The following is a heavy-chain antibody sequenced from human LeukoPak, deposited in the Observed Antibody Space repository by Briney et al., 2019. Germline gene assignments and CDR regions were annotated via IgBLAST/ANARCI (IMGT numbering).Heavy chain of an antibody. CDR3: ARWRRVIRDSSGYYRTNYYYYYMDV. J-gene: IGHJ6*03. D-gene: IGHD3-22*01. CDR1: GGSISGYY. V-gene: IGHV4-34*01. CDR2: INHSGST. Sequence: PSETLSLTCTVSGGSISGYYWSWIRQPPGKGLEWIGEINHSGSTNYNPSLKSRVTISVDTSKNQFSLKLSSVTAADTAVYYCARWRRVIRDSSGYYRTNYYYYYMDVWGKGTTVTVSS.